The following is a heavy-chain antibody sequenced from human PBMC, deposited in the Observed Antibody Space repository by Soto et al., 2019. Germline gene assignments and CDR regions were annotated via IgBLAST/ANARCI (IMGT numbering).Heavy chain of an antibody. V-gene: IGHV1-18*01. CDR2: ISAYNGNT. CDR3: ARDKHLRYCSGGSCYNPRPNAFDI. D-gene: IGHD2-15*01. J-gene: IGHJ3*02. Sequence: ASVKVSCKASGYTFTSYGISWVRQAPGQGPEWKGWISAYNGNTNYAQKLQGRVTMTTDTSTSTAYLELRSLSSDDTALYYFARDKHLRYCSGGSCYNPRPNAFDIWGQGTMVTVSS. CDR1: GYTFTSYG.